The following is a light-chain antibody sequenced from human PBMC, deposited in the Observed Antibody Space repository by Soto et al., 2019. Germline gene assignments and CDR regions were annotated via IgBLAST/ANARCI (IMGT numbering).Light chain of an antibody. CDR3: CSYTSSNTRV. CDR1: SSDVGGYNY. Sequence: QSALTQPASVSGSPGQSITISCTGTSSDVGGYNYVSWYQHHPAKAPKLMISEVTKRPSGVYNRFSGSKSGNTASLTISGLQAEDDADYYCCSYTSSNTRVFGGGTKVTVL. J-gene: IGLJ2*01. CDR2: EVT. V-gene: IGLV2-14*01.